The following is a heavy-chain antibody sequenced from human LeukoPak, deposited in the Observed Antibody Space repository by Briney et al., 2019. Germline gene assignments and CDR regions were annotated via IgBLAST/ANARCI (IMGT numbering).Heavy chain of an antibody. Sequence: PGRSLRLSCAASGFTFSSYGMHWVRQAPGKGLEWVAVISYDGSNKYYADSVKGRFTISRDNSKNTLYLQMNSLRAEDTAVYYYAKLAAYDVDYWGQGTLVTVSS. V-gene: IGHV3-30*18. CDR1: GFTFSSYG. J-gene: IGHJ4*02. D-gene: IGHD5-12*01. CDR2: ISYDGSNK. CDR3: AKLAAYDVDY.